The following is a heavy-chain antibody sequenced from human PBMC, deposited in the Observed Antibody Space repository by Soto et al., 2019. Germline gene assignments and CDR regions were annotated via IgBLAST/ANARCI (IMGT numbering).Heavy chain of an antibody. Sequence: SETLSLTCTVSGGSISSSSYYWGWIRQPPGKGLEWIGSIYYSGSTYYNPSLKSRVTIPVDTSKNPFSLKLSSVTAADTAVYYCARLVKTTGFSGVYYYYGMDVWGQGTTVTVSS. D-gene: IGHD2-8*02. CDR1: GGSISSSSYY. V-gene: IGHV4-39*01. CDR2: IYYSGST. J-gene: IGHJ6*02. CDR3: ARLVKTTGFSGVYYYYGMDV.